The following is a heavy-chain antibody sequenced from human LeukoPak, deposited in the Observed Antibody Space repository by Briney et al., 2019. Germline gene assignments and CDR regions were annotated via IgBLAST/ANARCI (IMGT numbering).Heavy chain of an antibody. J-gene: IGHJ5*02. V-gene: IGHV1-2*02. CDR1: GYTFTDYF. Sequence: ASVKVSCKASGYTFTDYFIHWVRQAPGQGLEWMGWINPKSGGTNFAQKFQGRVTMTRDTSIRTAYMELSRLTSDDTAVYYCARATGGYDLFDPWGRGTLVTVSS. CDR3: ARATGGYDLFDP. CDR2: INPKSGGT. D-gene: IGHD5-12*01.